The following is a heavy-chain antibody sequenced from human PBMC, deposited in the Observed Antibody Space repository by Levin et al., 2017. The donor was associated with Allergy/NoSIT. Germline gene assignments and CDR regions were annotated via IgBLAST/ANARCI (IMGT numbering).Heavy chain of an antibody. CDR3: ARGGDIVVVVAGHFDY. D-gene: IGHD2-15*01. V-gene: IGHV3-21*01. J-gene: IGHJ4*02. CDR2: ISSSSSYI. Sequence: GESLKISCAASGFTFSSYSMNWVRQAPGKGLEWVSSISSSSSYIYYADSVKGRFTISRDNAKNSLYLQMNSLRAEDTAVYYCARGGDIVVVVAGHFDYWGQGTLVTVSS. CDR1: GFTFSSYS.